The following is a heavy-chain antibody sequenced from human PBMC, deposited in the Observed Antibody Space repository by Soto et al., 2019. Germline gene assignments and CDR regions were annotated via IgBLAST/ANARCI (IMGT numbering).Heavy chain of an antibody. V-gene: IGHV1-69*01. J-gene: IGHJ5*02. Sequence: QVQLVQSGAEVKKPGSSVKVSCKASGGTFSSYAISWVRQAPGQGLEWMGGIIPIFGTANYAQKFQGRVKITADESTSTAYMELSSLRSEDTAVYYCARIYDSSGYYYDVNWFDPWGQGTLVTVSS. CDR2: IIPIFGTA. D-gene: IGHD3-22*01. CDR3: ARIYDSSGYYYDVNWFDP. CDR1: GGTFSSYA.